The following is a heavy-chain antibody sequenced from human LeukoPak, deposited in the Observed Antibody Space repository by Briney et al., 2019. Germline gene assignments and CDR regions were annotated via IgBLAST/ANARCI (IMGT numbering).Heavy chain of an antibody. CDR2: INPNSGGT. CDR3: ARATNYYMDV. Sequence: ASVTVSFKASAYTFTDYYMHWVRQAPGQGLEWMGWINPNSGGTNYAQKFQGRVTMTRDTSINTAYMQLSRVRSDDTAVYYCARATNYYMDVWGKGTTVTVSS. CDR1: AYTFTDYY. J-gene: IGHJ6*03. V-gene: IGHV1-2*02.